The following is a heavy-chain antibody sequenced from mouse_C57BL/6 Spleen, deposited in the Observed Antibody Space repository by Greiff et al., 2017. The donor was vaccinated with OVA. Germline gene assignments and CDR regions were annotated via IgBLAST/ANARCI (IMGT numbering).Heavy chain of an antibody. CDR1: GFTFSSYA. J-gene: IGHJ3*01. CDR3: ARDRANRY. D-gene: IGHD3-3*01. V-gene: IGHV5-4*01. CDR2: ISDGGSYT. Sequence: EVKLVESGGGLVKPGGSLKLSCAASGFTFSSYAMSWVRQTPEKRLEWVATISDGGSYTYYPDNVKGRFTISRDNAKNNLYLQMSHLKSEDTAMYYCARDRANRYWGQGTLVTVSA.